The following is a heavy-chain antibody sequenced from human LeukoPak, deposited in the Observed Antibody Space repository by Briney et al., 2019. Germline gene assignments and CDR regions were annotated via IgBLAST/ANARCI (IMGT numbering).Heavy chain of an antibody. Sequence: PGGSLRLSCAASGFTFSSYSMNWVRQAPGKGLEWVSSISSSGTYVYYADSVKGRFTISRDNAKNSLSLQMNSLRADDAAVYYCARARERWLQDNYWGQGTLVTVSS. V-gene: IGHV3-21*01. CDR1: GFTFSSYS. CDR3: ARARERWLQDNY. J-gene: IGHJ4*02. D-gene: IGHD5-24*01. CDR2: ISSSGTYV.